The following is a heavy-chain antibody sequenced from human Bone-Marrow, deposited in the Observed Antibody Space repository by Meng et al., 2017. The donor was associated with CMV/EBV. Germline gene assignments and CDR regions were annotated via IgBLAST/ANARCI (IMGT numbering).Heavy chain of an antibody. CDR2: ISYDGSNK. J-gene: IGHJ6*02. CDR3: ARDQSHNTTGTLYYYYYGMDV. CDR1: GFTFSSYA. D-gene: IGHD1-1*01. V-gene: IGHV3-30-3*01. Sequence: GGSLRLSCAASGFTFSSYAMHWVRQAPGKGLEWVAVISYDGSNKYYADPVKGRFTISRDNSKNTLYLQMNSLRAEDTAVYYCARDQSHNTTGTLYYYYYGMDVWGQGTTVTVSS.